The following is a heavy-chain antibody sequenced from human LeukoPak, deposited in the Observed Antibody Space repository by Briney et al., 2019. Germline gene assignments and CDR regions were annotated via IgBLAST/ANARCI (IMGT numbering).Heavy chain of an antibody. J-gene: IGHJ6*02. V-gene: IGHV3-9*01. CDR1: GFTFDDYA. Sequence: GGSLRLSCAASGFTFDDYAMHWVRQAPGKGLEWVSTIKWNSGSIGYADSVKGRFTISRDNAKNSLYLQMNSLRPEDTALYYCAKDRRIAAAGKYGMDVWGQRTSVTVSS. CDR3: AKDRRIAAAGKYGMDV. D-gene: IGHD6-13*01. CDR2: IKWNSGSI.